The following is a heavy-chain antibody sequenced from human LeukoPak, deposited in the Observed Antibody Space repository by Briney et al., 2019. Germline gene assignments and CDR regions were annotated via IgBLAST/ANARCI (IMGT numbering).Heavy chain of an antibody. CDR1: GFKFRNYG. CDR3: ARDRELQYFDY. CDR2: IYYDGSNQ. D-gene: IGHD1-7*01. J-gene: IGHJ4*02. Sequence: GGSLRLSCVASGFKFRNYGMHWVRQAPGKGLEWVAVIYYDGSNQYYADSVKGRFTISRDDSKNTLYLQMNSLKAEDTAVYYCARDRELQYFDYWGQGTLVIVSS. V-gene: IGHV3-33*01.